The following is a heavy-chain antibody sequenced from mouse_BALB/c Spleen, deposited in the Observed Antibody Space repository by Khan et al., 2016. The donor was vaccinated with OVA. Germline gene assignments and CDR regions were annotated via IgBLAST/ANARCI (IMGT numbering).Heavy chain of an antibody. J-gene: IGHJ4*01. V-gene: IGHV5-6-5*01. Sequence: EVELVESGGGLVKPGGSLKLSCAAAGFTFNNYAMSWVRQIPEKRLEWVASVSSANNIYYLDSVKGRFTISRDNARNILDLEMSSLRSEDMAMSYCARGYYYGELDYWGQGTSVTVSS. CDR2: VSSANNI. D-gene: IGHD1-1*02. CDR3: ARGYYYGELDY. CDR1: GFTFNNYA.